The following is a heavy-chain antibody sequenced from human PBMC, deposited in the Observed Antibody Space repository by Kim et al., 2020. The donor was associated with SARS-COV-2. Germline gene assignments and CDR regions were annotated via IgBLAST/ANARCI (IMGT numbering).Heavy chain of an antibody. CDR2: IYYSGST. V-gene: IGHV4-39*01. J-gene: IGHJ4*02. Sequence: SETLSLTCTVSGGSISSSSYYWDWIRQPPGKGLEWIGSIYYSGSTYYNSPLKSRVTISVDTSKNQFSLKLSSVTAADTAVYYCARQTLGYDILTGYYNRVCDYWGQGTLVTVSS. D-gene: IGHD3-9*01. CDR3: ARQTLGYDILTGYYNRVCDY. CDR1: GGSISSSSYY.